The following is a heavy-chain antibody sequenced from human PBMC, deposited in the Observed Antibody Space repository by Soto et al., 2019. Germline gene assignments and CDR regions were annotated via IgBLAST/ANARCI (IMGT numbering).Heavy chain of an antibody. D-gene: IGHD1-26*01. CDR2: IIPIFGTA. Sequence: SVKVSCKASGGTFSSYAISWVRQAPGQGLEWMGGIIPIFGTANYAQKFQGRVTITADESTSTAYMELSSLRSEDTAVYYCARNADVEATWGTAFDIWGQGTMVTVSS. V-gene: IGHV1-69*13. J-gene: IGHJ3*02. CDR3: ARNADVEATWGTAFDI. CDR1: GGTFSSYA.